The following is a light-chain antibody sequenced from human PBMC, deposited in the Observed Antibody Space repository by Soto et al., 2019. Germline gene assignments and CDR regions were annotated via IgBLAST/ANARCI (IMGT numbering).Light chain of an antibody. CDR1: TSNIGSNP. Sequence: QSVLTQAPSASGTLGQRVTISCSGSTSNIGSNPVNWYLQLPGTAPKLLIYSSNQRPSGVSDRFSGSKSGTSASLAISGLRSEDEADYYCAAWDDSLNAWVFAGGTKLTVL. CDR2: SSN. CDR3: AAWDDSLNAWV. J-gene: IGLJ3*02. V-gene: IGLV1-44*01.